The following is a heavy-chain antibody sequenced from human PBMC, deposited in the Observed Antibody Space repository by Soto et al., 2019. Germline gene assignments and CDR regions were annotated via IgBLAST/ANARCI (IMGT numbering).Heavy chain of an antibody. D-gene: IGHD6-13*01. Sequence: QVQLVQSGAEVKKPGSSVRVSCKASGGTFSSYAISWVRQAPGQGLEWMGGIIPIFGTANYAQKFPGRVTITADESTSTAYMELCSLRSEDTAVYYCARNLGYSSSWYITGEGHWFDPWGQGTLVTVSS. V-gene: IGHV1-69*01. CDR2: IIPIFGTA. J-gene: IGHJ5*02. CDR1: GGTFSSYA. CDR3: ARNLGYSSSWYITGEGHWFDP.